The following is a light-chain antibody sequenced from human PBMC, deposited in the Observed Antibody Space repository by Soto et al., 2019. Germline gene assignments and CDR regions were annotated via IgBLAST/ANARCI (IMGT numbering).Light chain of an antibody. Sequence: QSALTQPVSVSGSPGQTITISCTGAVSEVAGYTYVSWYQQHPGKGPKVIIYDVSNRPLGVSNRFSGSKSGTTASLTISGLQAEDEADYYCSSFTRIVGLFGGGTKLTVL. V-gene: IGLV2-14*03. J-gene: IGLJ2*01. CDR3: SSFTRIVGL. CDR2: DVS. CDR1: VSEVAGYTY.